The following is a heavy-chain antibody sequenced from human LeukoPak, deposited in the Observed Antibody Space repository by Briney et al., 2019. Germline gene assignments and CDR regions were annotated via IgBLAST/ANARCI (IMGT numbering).Heavy chain of an antibody. V-gene: IGHV1-69*05. Sequence: ASVNVSFKASGGTFSSYAISWVRQAPGQGLEWMGGIIPIFGTANYAQKFQGRVTITTDESTSTAYMELSSLRSEDRAVYYCANGGYSSSSGYFDYWGQGTLVTVSS. CDR3: ANGGYSSSSGYFDY. CDR2: IIPIFGTA. J-gene: IGHJ4*02. D-gene: IGHD6-6*01. CDR1: GGTFSSYA.